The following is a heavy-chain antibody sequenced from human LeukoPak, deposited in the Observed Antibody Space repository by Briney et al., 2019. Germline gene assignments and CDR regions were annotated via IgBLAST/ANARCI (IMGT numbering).Heavy chain of an antibody. CDR3: ARAIGYFDS. V-gene: IGHV3-48*02. D-gene: IGHD1-26*01. Sequence: GGSLRLSCAASGFTFGTYAMNWVRQAPGEGLEWLSYITSSSGTIYYADSVTGRFTISRDNAKNSLYLQMNSLRQEDTAVYYCARAIGYFDSWGQGTLVTVSS. CDR2: ITSSSGTI. J-gene: IGHJ4*02. CDR1: GFTFGTYA.